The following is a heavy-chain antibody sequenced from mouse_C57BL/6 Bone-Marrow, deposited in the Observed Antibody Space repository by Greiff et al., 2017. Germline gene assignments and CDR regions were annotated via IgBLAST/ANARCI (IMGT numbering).Heavy chain of an antibody. CDR1: GYTFTDYE. CDR2: IDPETGGT. V-gene: IGHV1-15*01. Sequence: QVQLKESGAELVRPGASVTLSCKASGYTFTDYEMHWVKQTPVHGLEWMGAIDPETGGTAYNQKFKGKAILTADKSSSPAYMELRSLTSEDSAVYYCTRNEMDYWGQGTSVTVAS. J-gene: IGHJ4*01. CDR3: TRNEMDY.